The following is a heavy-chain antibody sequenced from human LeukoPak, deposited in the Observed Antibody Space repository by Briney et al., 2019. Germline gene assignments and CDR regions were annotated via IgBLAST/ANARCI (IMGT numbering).Heavy chain of an antibody. D-gene: IGHD5-18*01. Sequence: GGSLRLSCAASGFTFSSYEMNWVRQAPGKGPEWVSYISSIGNTIYYADSVKGRFTISRDNAKNSLYLQMNSLRDEDTAVYYCARDNTAMIVYWGQGTLVTVSS. J-gene: IGHJ4*02. CDR2: ISSIGNTI. CDR3: ARDNTAMIVY. CDR1: GFTFSSYE. V-gene: IGHV3-48*03.